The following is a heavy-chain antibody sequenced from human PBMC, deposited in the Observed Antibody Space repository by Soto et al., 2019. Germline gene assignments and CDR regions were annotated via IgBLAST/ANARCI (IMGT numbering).Heavy chain of an antibody. CDR2: IYHSGST. CDR1: GGSMNSYY. Sequence: QVQLQESGPGLVKPSETLSLTCTVSGGSMNSYYWSWIRQPPGMGLEWIGYIYHSGSTNYNPSLKSRVTISIDTSKNQFSLNLSSVTAADTAVYYCARGGTVVNGFDYWGQGTLGTVSS. D-gene: IGHD2-15*01. CDR3: ARGGTVVNGFDY. J-gene: IGHJ4*02. V-gene: IGHV4-59*01.